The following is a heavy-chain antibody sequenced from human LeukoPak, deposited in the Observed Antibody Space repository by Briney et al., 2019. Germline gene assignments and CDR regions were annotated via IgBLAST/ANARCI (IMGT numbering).Heavy chain of an antibody. CDR2: IYSDGRT. V-gene: IGHV3-53*01. Sequence: GGSLRLSCEVSEFTVSSNYMSWVRQAPGKGPECVSIIYSDGRTYYTDSVKGRFTISRDNSKNTLYMQMNSLRAEDTAVYYCARSIPATGTRNPFYYFDFWGQGTLVTVSS. D-gene: IGHD6-13*01. J-gene: IGHJ4*02. CDR1: EFTVSSNY. CDR3: ARSIPATGTRNPFYYFDF.